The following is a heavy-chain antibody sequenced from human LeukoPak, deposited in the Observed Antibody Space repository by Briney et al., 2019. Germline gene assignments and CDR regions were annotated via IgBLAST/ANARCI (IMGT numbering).Heavy chain of an antibody. CDR2: IYYSGST. Sequence: SETLSLTCTVSGGSISSSSYYWGWIRQPPGKGLEWIGSIYYSGSTYYNPSLKSRVTISVDTSKNQFSLKLSSVTAADTAVYYCARGRSYSMVRDYWGQGTLVTVSS. CDR1: GGSISSSSYY. V-gene: IGHV4-39*07. D-gene: IGHD3-10*01. J-gene: IGHJ4*02. CDR3: ARGRSYSMVRDY.